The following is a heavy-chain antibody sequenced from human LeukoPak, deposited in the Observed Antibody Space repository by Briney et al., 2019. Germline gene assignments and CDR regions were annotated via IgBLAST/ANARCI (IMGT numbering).Heavy chain of an antibody. D-gene: IGHD6-13*01. CDR3: ARDRRFGSTWYFWN. J-gene: IGHJ4*02. CDR2: IYSGGNT. CDR1: WFTVSRNY. V-gene: IGHV3-53*01. Sequence: GGSLRLFCSPSWFTVSRNYMICVRKAPGKGLEWFLIIYSGGNTYYADSVKGRFTISRDNSNNTLYLQMNNLRAEDSAVYFCARDRRFGSTWYFWNWGQGTLVAVSS.